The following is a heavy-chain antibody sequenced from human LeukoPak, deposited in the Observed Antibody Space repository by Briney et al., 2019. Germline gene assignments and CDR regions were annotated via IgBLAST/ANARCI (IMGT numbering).Heavy chain of an antibody. CDR2: IYYSGST. CDR3: AVTDVLTGYPYYFDY. V-gene: IGHV4-39*07. Sequence: HPSETLSLTCTVSGGSISSSSYYWGWIRQPPGKGLEWIGTIYYSGSTYYNPSLKSRVTISVDTSKNQVSLKLSSVTAADTAVYYCAVTDVLTGYPYYFDYWGQGTLVTVSS. D-gene: IGHD3-9*01. J-gene: IGHJ4*02. CDR1: GGSISSSSYY.